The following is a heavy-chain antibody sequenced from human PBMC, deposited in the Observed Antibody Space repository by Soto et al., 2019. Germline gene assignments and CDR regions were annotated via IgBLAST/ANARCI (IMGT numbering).Heavy chain of an antibody. D-gene: IGHD6-19*01. CDR2: ISGSGGST. Sequence: GSLRLSCAASGFTFSSFAMSWVRQAPGKGLDWVSAISGSGGSTYSADSVKGRFTISRDNSKNTLYLQMNSLRAEDTAVYYCTRNASGRQGSAFDIWGQGTMVTVSS. J-gene: IGHJ3*02. V-gene: IGHV3-23*01. CDR1: GFTFSSFA. CDR3: TRNASGRQGSAFDI.